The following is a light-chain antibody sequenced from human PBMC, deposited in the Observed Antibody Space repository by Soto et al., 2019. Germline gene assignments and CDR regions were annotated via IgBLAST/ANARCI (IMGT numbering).Light chain of an antibody. CDR1: QSVTNNY. CDR2: GSS. J-gene: IGKJ2*01. CDR3: QQYGSSPPYT. V-gene: IGKV3-20*01. Sequence: EVGLTQSPGTLSLSPGESATLSCRASQSVTNNYFAWYQQKPGQAPRLLIFGSSDRATGIPDRFSGSGSGTDFTLTISRLEAEDFAVYYCQQYGSSPPYTCGQRTKLEIK.